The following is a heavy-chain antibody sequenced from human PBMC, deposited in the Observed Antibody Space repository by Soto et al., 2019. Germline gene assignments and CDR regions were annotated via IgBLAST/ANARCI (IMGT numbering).Heavy chain of an antibody. J-gene: IGHJ6*02. CDR2: IMPIFGTP. CDR3: ARDKDRPQLGGNYYYIMDV. D-gene: IGHD3-3*02. Sequence: QVQLVQSGSEVKKPGSSVKVSCKASGGTFSSYAISWVRQVPGQGLEWMGGIMPIFGTPDYAQKFQGRVTITADESTSIAYMELSSQRSEDTGVYYCARDKDRPQLGGNYYYIMDVWGQGTTVTVSS. CDR1: GGTFSSYA. V-gene: IGHV1-69*12.